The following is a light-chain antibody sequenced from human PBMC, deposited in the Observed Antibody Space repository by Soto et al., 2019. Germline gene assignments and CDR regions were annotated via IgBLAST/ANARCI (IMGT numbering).Light chain of an antibody. V-gene: IGKV1-5*03. CDR2: KAS. CDR3: QHYNSYSEA. CDR1: QTISSW. Sequence: DHQITPSSSHLSGTVGERVTLPCLASQTISSWLAWYQQKPGKAPKLLIYKASTLKSGVPSRFSGSGSGTEFTLTISSLQPDDFATYYCQHYNSYSEAFGQGTKVDI. J-gene: IGKJ1*01.